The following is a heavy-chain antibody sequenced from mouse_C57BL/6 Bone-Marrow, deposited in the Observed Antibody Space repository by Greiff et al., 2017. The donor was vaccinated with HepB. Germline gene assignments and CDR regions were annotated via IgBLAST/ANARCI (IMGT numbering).Heavy chain of an antibody. D-gene: IGHD1-1*01. CDR1: GYSITSGYY. Sequence: EESGPGLVKPSQSLSLTCSVTGYSITSGYYWNWIRQFPGNKLEWMGYISYDGSNNYNPSLKNRISITRDTSKNQFFLKLNSVTTEDTATYYCAITTLVATDYWGQGTSVTVSS. CDR3: AITTLVATDY. J-gene: IGHJ4*01. CDR2: ISYDGSN. V-gene: IGHV3-6*01.